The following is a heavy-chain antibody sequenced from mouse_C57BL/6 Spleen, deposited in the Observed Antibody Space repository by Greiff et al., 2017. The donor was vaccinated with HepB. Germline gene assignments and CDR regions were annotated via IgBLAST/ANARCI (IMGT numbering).Heavy chain of an antibody. CDR2: IHPNSGST. J-gene: IGHJ1*03. V-gene: IGHV1-64*01. CDR3: ARRRDYYGSSSYWYFDV. D-gene: IGHD1-1*01. Sequence: QVQLQQPGAELVKPGASVKLSCKASGYTFTSYWMHWVKQSPGQGLEWIGMIHPNSGSTNYNEKFKSKATLTVDKSSSTAYMQLSSLTSEDSAVYYCARRRDYYGSSSYWYFDVWGTVTTVTVAS. CDR1: GYTFTSYW.